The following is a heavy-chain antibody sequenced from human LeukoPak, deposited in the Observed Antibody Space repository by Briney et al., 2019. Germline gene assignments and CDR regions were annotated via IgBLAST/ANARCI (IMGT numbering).Heavy chain of an antibody. Sequence: GGSLRLSCAASGFTFSTSAMTWVRQAPGKGLEWVSAISGSGGSTYYADSVKGRFTISRDNSKNTLYLQMNSLRAEDTALYYCAKTVGASSGDAFDIWGQGTMVTVSS. J-gene: IGHJ3*02. D-gene: IGHD1-26*01. CDR2: ISGSGGST. V-gene: IGHV3-23*01. CDR3: AKTVGASSGDAFDI. CDR1: GFTFSTSA.